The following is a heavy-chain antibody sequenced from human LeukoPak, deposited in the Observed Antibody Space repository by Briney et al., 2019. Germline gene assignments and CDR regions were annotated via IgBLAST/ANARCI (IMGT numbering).Heavy chain of an antibody. CDR1: GGSFGGYY. Sequence: PSETLSLTCAVSGGSFGGYYWSWVRQPPGKGLEWIGEINHNGLTNYNPSLKSRVTISLETAQNHFSLRMNFVTAADTSVYYCAIVSSSWDKSLLDWGQGTLVTVSS. V-gene: IGHV4-34*01. CDR2: INHNGLT. CDR3: AIVSSSWDKSLLD. J-gene: IGHJ4*02. D-gene: IGHD2-2*01.